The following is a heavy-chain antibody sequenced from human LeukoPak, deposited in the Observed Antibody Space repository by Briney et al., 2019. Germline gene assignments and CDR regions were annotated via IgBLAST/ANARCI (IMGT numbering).Heavy chain of an antibody. D-gene: IGHD6-13*01. Sequence: SLRLSCAASGFTFSSYAMHWVRQAPGKGLEWVAVISYDGSKEYYTDSVKGRFTISRDNSKNTLYLQMNSLRAEDTSVYYCARDGPIPAADQYFFDYWGQGTLVTVSS. CDR3: ARDGPIPAADQYFFDY. CDR1: GFTFSSYA. CDR2: ISYDGSKE. J-gene: IGHJ4*02. V-gene: IGHV3-30-3*01.